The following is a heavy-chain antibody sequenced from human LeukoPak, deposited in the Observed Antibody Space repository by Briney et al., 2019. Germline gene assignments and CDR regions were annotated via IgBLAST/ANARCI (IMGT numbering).Heavy chain of an antibody. Sequence: SQTLSLTCTVSGGSISSGDYYWSWIRQPPGKGLEWIGYIYYSGSTYYNPSLKSRVTISVDTSKNQFSLKLSSVTAADTAVYYCARGIGYDTPWWYFDLWGRGTLVTVSS. D-gene: IGHD5-12*01. CDR1: GGSISSGDYY. V-gene: IGHV4-30-4*01. J-gene: IGHJ2*01. CDR2: IYYSGST. CDR3: ARGIGYDTPWWYFDL.